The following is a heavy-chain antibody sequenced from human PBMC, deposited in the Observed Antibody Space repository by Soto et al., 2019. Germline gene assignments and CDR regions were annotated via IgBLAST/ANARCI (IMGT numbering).Heavy chain of an antibody. V-gene: IGHV3-74*01. CDR2: INAEGNT. J-gene: IGHJ5*02. Sequence: PGGSLRLSCAASGFTFSPYWMHWVRQTPGKGLVWVSRINAEGNTIYADSVKGRFTISRDNAKNMLYLQMTSLRAEDAGVYFCARGSKTAFDPWGQGTLVTVSS. CDR3: ARGSKTAFDP. D-gene: IGHD2-21*02. CDR1: GFTFSPYW.